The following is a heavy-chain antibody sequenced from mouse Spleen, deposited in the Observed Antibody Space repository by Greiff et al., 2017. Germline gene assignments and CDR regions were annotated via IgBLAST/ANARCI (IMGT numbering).Heavy chain of an antibody. CDR2: INPSTGGT. CDR1: GYSFTGYY. CDR3: AREKDTNFDY. D-gene: IGHD1-1*01. J-gene: IGHJ2*01. Sequence: EVQLQQSGPELVKPGASVKISCKASGYSFTGYYMNWVKQSPEKSLEWIGEINPSTGGTTYNQKFKAKATLTVDKSSSTAYMQLKSLTSEDSAVYYCAREKDTNFDYWGQGTTLTVSS. V-gene: IGHV1-42*01.